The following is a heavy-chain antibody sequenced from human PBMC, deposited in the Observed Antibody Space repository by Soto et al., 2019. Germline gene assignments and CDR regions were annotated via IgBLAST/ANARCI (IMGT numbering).Heavy chain of an antibody. V-gene: IGHV3-23*01. CDR1: GFTFSSAV. CDR2: LSGESDYT. J-gene: IGHJ4*01. D-gene: IGHD6-19*01. Sequence: EVQLLESGGGLVQPGGSLSLSCAASGFTFSSAVMNWVRRAPGKGLECVSTLSGESDYTFYAVSVKGRFTISRDNSKNTLYLQMNSLRAEDTAVYYSAKRLTRSSGWAEFDFWGQGTLVTVSS. CDR3: AKRLTRSSGWAEFDF.